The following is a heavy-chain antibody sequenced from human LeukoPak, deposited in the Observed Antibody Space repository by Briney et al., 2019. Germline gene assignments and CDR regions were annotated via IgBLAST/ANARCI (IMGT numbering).Heavy chain of an antibody. J-gene: IGHJ6*03. CDR3: ARGGYVRGVQIYNYYYMDV. CDR1: VYEFTTYG. CDR2: ISPYNGNP. Sequence: GASVKVSCKASVYEFTTYGIIWVRQAPGQGLEWMGWISPYNGNPSYAQNFQGRITVTKDTSTSTAYMELRSLRPDDTAVYYCARGGYVRGVQIYNYYYMDVWGEGTTVTVSS. D-gene: IGHD3-10*01. V-gene: IGHV1-18*01.